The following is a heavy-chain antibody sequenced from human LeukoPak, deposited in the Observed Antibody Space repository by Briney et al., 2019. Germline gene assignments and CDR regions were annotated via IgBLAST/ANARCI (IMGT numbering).Heavy chain of an antibody. CDR2: IDPNSDGT. CDR3: ARDGPSTVIFDY. V-gene: IGHV1-2*02. D-gene: IGHD4-17*01. J-gene: IGHJ4*02. Sequence: ASVKVSCKASGYTVTAYYMHWLRQAPGQGLEWMGWIDPNSDGTNYAQKFQDRVTMTRDTSISTAYMELSKLRSDDTAVYYCARDGPSTVIFDYWGQGTLVTVSS. CDR1: GYTVTAYY.